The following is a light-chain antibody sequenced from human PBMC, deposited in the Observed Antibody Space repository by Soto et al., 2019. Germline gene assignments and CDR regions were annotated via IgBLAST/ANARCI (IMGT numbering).Light chain of an antibody. Sequence: QSALTQPASVSGSPGQSITISCTGTSSDVGGYNFVSWYQQHPDKAPKLMISEVSNRPSGVSNRFSGSKSGNTASLTISGLQAEEEADYFCGSFTGNSYVFGTGTKVTVL. J-gene: IGLJ1*01. V-gene: IGLV2-14*01. CDR2: EVS. CDR3: GSFTGNSYV. CDR1: SSDVGGYNF.